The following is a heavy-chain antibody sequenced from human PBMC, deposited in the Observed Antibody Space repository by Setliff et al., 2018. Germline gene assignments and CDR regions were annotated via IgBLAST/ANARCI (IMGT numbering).Heavy chain of an antibody. D-gene: IGHD3-22*01. J-gene: IGHJ4*02. CDR2: TYYSGST. V-gene: IGHV4-39*07. Sequence: SETLSLTCTVSGSSISGNSYYWAWIRQPPGRGLEWIASTYYSGSTSYNPSLKSRVTISVDTSNSQFSPKLTSVTAADTAVYYCARAPRYFDPTGSYFDFWGQGTLVTVSS. CDR1: GSSISGNSYY. CDR3: ARAPRYFDPTGSYFDF.